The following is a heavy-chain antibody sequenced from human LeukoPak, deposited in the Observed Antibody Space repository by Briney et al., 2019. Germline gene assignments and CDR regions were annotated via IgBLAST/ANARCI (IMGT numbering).Heavy chain of an antibody. J-gene: IGHJ3*02. Sequence: GESLKISCKGSGYSFTSYWIGWVRQMPGKGLEWMGIIYPGDSDTRYSPSFQGQVTISADKSISTAYLQWSSLKASGTAMYYCARIGYCSGGSCPTNGAFDIWGQGTMVTVSS. CDR1: GYSFTSYW. D-gene: IGHD2-15*01. V-gene: IGHV5-51*01. CDR3: ARIGYCSGGSCPTNGAFDI. CDR2: IYPGDSDT.